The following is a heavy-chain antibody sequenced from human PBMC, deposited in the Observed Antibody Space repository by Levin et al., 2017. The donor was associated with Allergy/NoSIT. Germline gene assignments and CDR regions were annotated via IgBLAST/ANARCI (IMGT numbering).Heavy chain of an antibody. D-gene: IGHD7-27*01. Sequence: PGGSLRLSCKASGYTFTGYYMHWVRQAPGQGLEWMGRINPNSGGTNYAQKFQGRVTMTRDTSISTAYMELSRLRSDDTAVYYCARGVLGTTDYWGQGTLVTVSS. CDR2: INPNSGGT. CDR1: GYTFTGYY. J-gene: IGHJ4*02. CDR3: ARGVLGTTDY. V-gene: IGHV1-2*06.